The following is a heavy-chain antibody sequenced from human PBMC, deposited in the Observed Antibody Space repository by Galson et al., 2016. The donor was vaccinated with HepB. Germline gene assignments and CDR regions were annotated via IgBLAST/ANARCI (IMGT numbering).Heavy chain of an antibody. J-gene: IGHJ3*02. D-gene: IGHD3-22*01. CDR2: VYPGDSDT. CDR3: ARLRTTLITDAFDI. CDR1: GYSVTKYW. Sequence: QSGAEVKKPGESLKISCKGSGYSVTKYWIAWVRQTPGKGLEWMGIVYPGDSDTRDSPSFQGQVTMSADKSINTAYLQWSSLKASDTAMYYCARLRTTLITDAFDIWGQGTMITVSS. V-gene: IGHV5-51*01.